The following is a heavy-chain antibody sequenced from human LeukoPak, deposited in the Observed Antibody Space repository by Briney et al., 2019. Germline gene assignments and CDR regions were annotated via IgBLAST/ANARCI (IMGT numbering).Heavy chain of an antibody. D-gene: IGHD3-10*01. V-gene: IGHV4-4*07. J-gene: IGHJ5*02. CDR2: IYTSGST. Sequence: SETLSLTCTVSGGSISSYYWSWIRQPAGKGLEWIGRIYTSGSTNYNPSLKGRVTMSVDTSKNQFSLKLSSVTAADTAVYYCARGGIKTYGSGSYFWFNPWGQGTLVTVSS. CDR1: GGSISSYY. CDR3: ARGGIKTYGSGSYFWFNP.